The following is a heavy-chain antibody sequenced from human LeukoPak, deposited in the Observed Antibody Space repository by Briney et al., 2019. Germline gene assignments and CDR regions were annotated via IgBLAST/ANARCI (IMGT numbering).Heavy chain of an antibody. J-gene: IGHJ4*02. D-gene: IGHD6-19*01. Sequence: SETLSLTCTVSGGSISSYYWSWIRQPPGKGLEWIGYIYYSGSTNYNPSLKSRVTISVDTSKNQFSLKLSSVTAADTAVYYCAREAEDSSGWYDYWGQGTLVTVSS. CDR3: AREAEDSSGWYDY. CDR1: GGSISSYY. V-gene: IGHV4-59*01. CDR2: IYYSGST.